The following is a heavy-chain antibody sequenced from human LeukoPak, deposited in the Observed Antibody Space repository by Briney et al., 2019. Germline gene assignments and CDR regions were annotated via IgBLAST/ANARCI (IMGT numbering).Heavy chain of an antibody. CDR1: GFTFSSYA. CDR3: AREGSDSSWYGGFDY. D-gene: IGHD6-13*01. Sequence: GGSLRLSCAASGFTFSSYAMHWVRQAPGKGLEWVAVISYDGSNKYYADSVKGRFTISRDNSKNTLYLQMNSLRAGDTAVYYCAREGSDSSWYGGFDYWGQGTLVTVSS. V-gene: IGHV3-30-3*01. J-gene: IGHJ4*02. CDR2: ISYDGSNK.